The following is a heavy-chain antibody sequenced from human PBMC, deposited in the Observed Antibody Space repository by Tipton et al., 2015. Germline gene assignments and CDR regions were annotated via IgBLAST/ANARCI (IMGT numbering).Heavy chain of an antibody. Sequence: TLSLTCTVSGGSISHYYWSWIRQPPGKGLEWIGYIYHTGSTIYNPSLKSRVTISLDRSKNQFSFRLTSVTAADTAMYYCVRDAGIIAAPSRYFQYWGQGALVTVSS. CDR3: VRDAGIIAAPSRYFQY. J-gene: IGHJ1*01. CDR2: IYHTGST. V-gene: IGHV4-59*12. CDR1: GGSISHYY. D-gene: IGHD6-25*01.